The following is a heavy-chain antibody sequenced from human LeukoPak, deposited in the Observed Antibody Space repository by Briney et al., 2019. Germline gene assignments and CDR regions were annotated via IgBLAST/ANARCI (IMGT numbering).Heavy chain of an antibody. D-gene: IGHD2-15*01. V-gene: IGHV4-34*01. CDR2: INHSGST. CDR1: GVSFSGYY. CDR3: ARGPYCSAGSCYQQI. J-gene: IGHJ3*02. Sequence: PSETLSLTCAVYGVSFSGYYWSWIRQPPGKGLEWIGEINHSGSTKYNPSLKSRVTISVDTSKNQFSLKLSSVTAADTAVYYCARGPYCSAGSCYQQIWGQGNMLRVSS.